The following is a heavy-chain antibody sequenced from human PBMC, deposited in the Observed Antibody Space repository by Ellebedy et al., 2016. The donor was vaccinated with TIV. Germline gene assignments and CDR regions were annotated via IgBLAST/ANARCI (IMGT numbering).Heavy chain of an antibody. CDR2: ISAYNGNT. D-gene: IGHD3-22*01. CDR3: ARGSYHYDGSGYHPFDC. J-gene: IGHJ4*02. Sequence: AASVKVSCKASGYTFTSYAMNWVRQAPGQGLEWMGWISAYNGNTNYEQKLQGRVTMTTDTSTSTAYMELRSLISDDTAVYYCARGSYHYDGSGYHPFDCWGQGTLVTVSS. CDR1: GYTFTSYA. V-gene: IGHV1-18*01.